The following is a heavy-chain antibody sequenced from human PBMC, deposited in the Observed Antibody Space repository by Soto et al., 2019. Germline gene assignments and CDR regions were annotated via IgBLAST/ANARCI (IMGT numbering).Heavy chain of an antibody. J-gene: IGHJ6*02. CDR3: TAGVVGLTNGLDV. CDR1: GYAFSVAW. CDR2: IKSKAGGGST. D-gene: IGHD2-21*01. Sequence: EVQLVESGGGLVKPGGSLRLSCAASGYAFSVAWMNWVRQAPGKGLEWVGRIKSKAGGGSTDYAAPVKGRFIISRDDSKNTLYLQMNSLEIEDTAVSYCTAGVVGLTNGLDVWGQGTTVTVSS. V-gene: IGHV3-15*07.